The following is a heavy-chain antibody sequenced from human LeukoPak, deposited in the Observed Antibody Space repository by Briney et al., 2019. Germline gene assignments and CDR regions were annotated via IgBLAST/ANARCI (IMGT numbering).Heavy chain of an antibody. D-gene: IGHD3-16*01. Sequence: GGSLRLSCAASGFTFSGSAMHWVRQASGKGREGVGRIRSKAKSYATAYAASGKGRFTISRDDSKNPAYLQMNSLKTEDTAVYYCTRHLVNYYYYYMDVWGKGTTVTVSS. V-gene: IGHV3-73*01. CDR3: TRHLVNYYYYYMDV. CDR1: GFTFSGSA. CDR2: IRSKAKSYAT. J-gene: IGHJ6*03.